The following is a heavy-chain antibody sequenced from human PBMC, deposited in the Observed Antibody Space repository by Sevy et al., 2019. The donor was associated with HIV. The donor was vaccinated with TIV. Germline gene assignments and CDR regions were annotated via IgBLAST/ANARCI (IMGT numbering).Heavy chain of an antibody. Sequence: QLGGSLRLSCAASGFTFDDYTMHWVRQAPGKGLEWVSLMSWDGDSTYYAGSVKGRFTISRDNSKNSLYLQMNSLRTEDTALYYCAKDRGFDYGMDVWGQGPTVTVSS. V-gene: IGHV3-43*01. CDR2: MSWDGDST. CDR1: GFTFDDYT. CDR3: AKDRGFDYGMDV. J-gene: IGHJ6*02. D-gene: IGHD3-3*01.